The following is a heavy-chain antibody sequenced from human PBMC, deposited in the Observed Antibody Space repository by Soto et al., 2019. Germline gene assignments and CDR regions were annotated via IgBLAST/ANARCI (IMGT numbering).Heavy chain of an antibody. CDR2: ISSSSSYI. CDR1: GFTSSSYS. J-gene: IGHJ3*02. Sequence: PGGSLRLSCAASGFTSSSYSMNWVRQAPGKGLEWVSSISSSSSYIYYADSVKGRFTISRDNAKNSLYLQMNSLRAEDTAVYYCARVYYDSSGLDAFDIWGQGTMVTVSS. V-gene: IGHV3-21*01. D-gene: IGHD3-22*01. CDR3: ARVYYDSSGLDAFDI.